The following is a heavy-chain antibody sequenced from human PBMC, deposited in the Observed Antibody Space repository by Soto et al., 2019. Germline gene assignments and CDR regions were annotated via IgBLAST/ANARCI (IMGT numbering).Heavy chain of an antibody. D-gene: IGHD6-13*01. J-gene: IGHJ4*02. CDR2: IIPIIGTA. CDR1: GGTFNNYP. Sequence: QVLLVQSGAEVKKPGSSVKVSCKASGGTFNNYPVTWVRQGAGQGLEWMGGIIPIIGTANYAQKFQGRVTITADASTTTAYLELTSLRSEDTAVYYCASSYGTSWYGDYWGQGTLVTVSS. V-gene: IGHV1-69*01. CDR3: ASSYGTSWYGDY.